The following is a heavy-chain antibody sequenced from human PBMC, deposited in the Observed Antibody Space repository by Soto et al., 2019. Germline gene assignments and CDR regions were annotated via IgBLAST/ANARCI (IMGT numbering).Heavy chain of an antibody. Sequence: ASVKVSCKASGYTFTSYCISWGRQAPGQGLEWMGWISAYNGNTNYAQKLQGRVTMTTDTSTSTAYMELRSLRSDDTAVYYCARHIVVVTASRGFDPWGQGTLVTVSS. CDR3: ARHIVVVTASRGFDP. V-gene: IGHV1-18*01. CDR2: ISAYNGNT. CDR1: GYTFTSYC. J-gene: IGHJ5*02. D-gene: IGHD2-21*02.